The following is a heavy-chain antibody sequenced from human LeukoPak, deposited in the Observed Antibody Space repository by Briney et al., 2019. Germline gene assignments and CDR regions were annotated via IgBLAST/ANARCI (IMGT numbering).Heavy chain of an antibody. CDR1: GFTFTSSA. CDR2: IVVGSGNT. D-gene: IGHD5-18*01. J-gene: IGHJ4*02. V-gene: IGHV1-58*02. CDR3: AAGVQLWSIDY. Sequence: EASVKVSCKASGFTFTSSAMQWVRQARGQRLEWIGWIVVGSGNTNYAQKFQERVTITRDMSTSTAYMELSSLRSEDTAVYYCAAGVQLWSIDYWGQGILVTVSS.